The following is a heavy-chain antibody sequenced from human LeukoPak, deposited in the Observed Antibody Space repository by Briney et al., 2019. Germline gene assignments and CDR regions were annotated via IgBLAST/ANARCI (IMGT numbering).Heavy chain of an antibody. V-gene: IGHV3-9*01. J-gene: IGHJ4*02. CDR1: GFTFDDYA. Sequence: GGSLRLSCAASGFTFDDYAMHWVRQAPGKGLEWVSGISWNSGSIGYADSVKGRFTISRDNAKNSLYLQMNSLRAEDTAWYYCAKGDTALDYWGQGTLVTVSS. CDR3: AKGDTALDY. D-gene: IGHD5-18*01. CDR2: ISWNSGSI.